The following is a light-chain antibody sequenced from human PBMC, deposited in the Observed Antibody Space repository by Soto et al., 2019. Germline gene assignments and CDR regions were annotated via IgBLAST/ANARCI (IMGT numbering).Light chain of an antibody. V-gene: IGKV1-17*01. CDR3: LQHNSYPQT. Sequence: DIPMTQSPFSLSASVGDRVTITCRASQGIRDALGWYQQKPGKAPKRLIYAASSLQSGVPSRFSGSGSGTEVTLTFSSLQPEDFATYYCLQHNSYPQTFGQGTKVEIK. CDR2: AAS. CDR1: QGIRDA. J-gene: IGKJ1*01.